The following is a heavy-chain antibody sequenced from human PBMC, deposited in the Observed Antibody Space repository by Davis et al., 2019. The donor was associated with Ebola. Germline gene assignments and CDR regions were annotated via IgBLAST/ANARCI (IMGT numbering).Heavy chain of an antibody. V-gene: IGHV4-34*01. J-gene: IGHJ5*01. Sequence: GSLRLSCAASGFTFSTYAIHWVRQPPGKGLEWIGEINHSGSTNYNPSLKSRVTISLDTSKNFFSLKLSSVTAADTAVYYCARGYSQFDSWGQGTLVTVSS. D-gene: IGHD4-11*01. CDR3: ARGYSQFDS. CDR2: INHSGST. CDR1: GFTFSTYA.